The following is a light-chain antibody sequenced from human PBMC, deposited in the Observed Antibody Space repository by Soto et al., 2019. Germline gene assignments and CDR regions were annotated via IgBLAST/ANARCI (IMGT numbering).Light chain of an antibody. CDR2: GAS. CDR3: QQYGSSPHT. J-gene: IGKJ1*01. Sequence: EIVLTQSPGTLSLSPGERATLSCRASQSVSSSHLAWYQQKPGQAPRLLIKGASSRSTGNSDRFSGSGSRRDFALTISRLEPEDSAVYYCQQYGSSPHTFGRGTKVEIK. V-gene: IGKV3-20*01. CDR1: QSVSSSH.